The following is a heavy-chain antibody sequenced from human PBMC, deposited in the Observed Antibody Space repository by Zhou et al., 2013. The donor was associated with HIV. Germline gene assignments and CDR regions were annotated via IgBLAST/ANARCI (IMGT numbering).Heavy chain of an antibody. CDR1: GYTLTGFG. CDR3: ARALSTTWSGGGFYYMDVV. J-gene: IGHJ6*03. CDR2: ISSYRGHT. V-gene: IGHV1-18*01. Sequence: QVQLVQSGAEVKRPGASVKVSCKASGYTLTGFGVSWVRQAPGQGLEWMGWISSYRGHTNYAQKLQGRVSVTTDASTNTAHMELRSLRSDDTAVYYCARALSTTWSGGGFYYMDVVGVKGPTVTVS. D-gene: IGHD6-25*01.